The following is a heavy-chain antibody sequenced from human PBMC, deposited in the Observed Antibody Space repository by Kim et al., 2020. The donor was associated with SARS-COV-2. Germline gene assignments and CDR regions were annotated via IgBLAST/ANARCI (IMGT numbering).Heavy chain of an antibody. D-gene: IGHD2-15*01. CDR2: IYYSGST. J-gene: IGHJ6*02. CDR1: GGSVSSGSYY. CDR3: ARAVGYCSGGSCRHYYYYGMDV. V-gene: IGHV4-61*01. Sequence: SETLSLTCTVSGGSVSSGSYYWSWIRQPPGKGLEWIGYIYYSGSTNYNPSLKSRVTISVDTPKNQFSLKLSSVTAADTAVYYCARAVGYCSGGSCRHYYYYGMDVWGQGTTVTVSS.